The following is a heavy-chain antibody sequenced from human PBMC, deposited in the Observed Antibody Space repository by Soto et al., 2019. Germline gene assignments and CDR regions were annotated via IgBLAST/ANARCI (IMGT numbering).Heavy chain of an antibody. Sequence: PGGSLRLSCAASGFVFSSFSMNLVRQAPGKGLEWVAYVSGGGNTIYYADSVKGRFTISRDNAKNSLYLQMNSLRAEDTAVYYCARDWDSSGYFWFDPWGQGTLVTVSS. CDR1: GFVFSSFS. J-gene: IGHJ5*02. CDR3: ARDWDSSGYFWFDP. D-gene: IGHD3-22*01. CDR2: VSGGGNTI. V-gene: IGHV3-48*04.